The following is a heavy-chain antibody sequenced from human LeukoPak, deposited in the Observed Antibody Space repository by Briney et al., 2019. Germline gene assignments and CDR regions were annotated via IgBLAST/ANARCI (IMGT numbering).Heavy chain of an antibody. CDR2: ISYDGSNK. CDR3: ASQIAAAGTYLTPHY. V-gene: IGHV3-30*04. J-gene: IGHJ4*02. CDR1: GITFNTYS. Sequence: GRSLRLSCAASGITFNTYSMHWVRQAPGKGLEWVAAISYDGSNKYYADSVKGRFTVSRDNSKNTLYLQLNSLRAEDTAVYYCASQIAAAGTYLTPHYWGQGTLVTVSS. D-gene: IGHD6-13*01.